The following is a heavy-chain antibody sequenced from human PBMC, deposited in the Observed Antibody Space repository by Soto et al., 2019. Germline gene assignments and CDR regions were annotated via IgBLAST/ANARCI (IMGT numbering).Heavy chain of an antibody. Sequence: ASVKVSCKASGYTFTSYGISWVRRAPGQGLEWMGWISAYNGNTNYAQKLQGRVTMTTDTSTSTAYMELRSLRSDDTAVYYCARGLNWNYAVDAFDIWGQGTMVTVSS. CDR1: GYTFTSYG. CDR3: ARGLNWNYAVDAFDI. J-gene: IGHJ3*02. D-gene: IGHD1-7*01. V-gene: IGHV1-18*01. CDR2: ISAYNGNT.